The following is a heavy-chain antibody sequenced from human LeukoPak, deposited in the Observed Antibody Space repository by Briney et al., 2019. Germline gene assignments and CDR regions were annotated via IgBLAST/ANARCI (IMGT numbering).Heavy chain of an antibody. CDR1: GFTVSSNY. Sequence: SGGSLRLSCAASGFTVSSNYMSWVRQAPGKGLEWVSVIYSGGSTYYADSVKGRFTISRDNSKNTLYLQMNSLRAEDTAVYYCASMIEDLIDYWGQGTLVTVYS. D-gene: IGHD3-22*01. J-gene: IGHJ4*02. CDR3: ASMIEDLIDY. CDR2: IYSGGST. V-gene: IGHV3-66*01.